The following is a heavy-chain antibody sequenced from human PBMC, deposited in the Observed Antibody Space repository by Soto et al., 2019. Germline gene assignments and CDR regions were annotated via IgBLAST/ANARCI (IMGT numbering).Heavy chain of an antibody. J-gene: IGHJ4*02. V-gene: IGHV4-59*01. D-gene: IGHD7-27*01. CDR1: GGSMSTFY. Sequence: QVQLQESGPGLVKPSETLSLTCTVSGGSMSTFYWSWIRQPPGKGLEWIGYIYYTGSTNYNPSLKSRVTISVDTSKNQFSLKLSSVTAADTAVYYCARSSGVSFDYWGQGILVTVSS. CDR3: ARSSGVSFDY. CDR2: IYYTGST.